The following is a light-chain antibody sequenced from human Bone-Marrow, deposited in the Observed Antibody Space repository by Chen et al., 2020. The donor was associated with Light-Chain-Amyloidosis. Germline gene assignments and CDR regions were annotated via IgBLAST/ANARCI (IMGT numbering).Light chain of an antibody. CDR2: LGS. J-gene: IGKJ1*01. CDR3: MQALQAPWT. CDR1: QSLLQSNGYKY. V-gene: IGKV2-28*01. Sequence: DIVMTQSPLSLPVTPGEPASISCRSSQSLLQSNGYKYLDWYLPKPGQSPQLLIYLGSNRASGVPDRFSGSGSGTDFTLKISRVEAEDVGVYYCMQALQAPWTFGQGTKVEIK.